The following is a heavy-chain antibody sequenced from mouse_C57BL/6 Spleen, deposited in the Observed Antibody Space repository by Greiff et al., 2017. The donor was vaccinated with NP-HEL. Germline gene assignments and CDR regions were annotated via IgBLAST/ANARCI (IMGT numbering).Heavy chain of an antibody. CDR1: GFTFSDAW. Sequence: EVKVVESGGGLVQPGGSMKLSCAASGFTFSDAWMDWVRQAPEKGLEWVAEIRNKANNHATYYAESVKGRFTISRDDSKSSVYLQMNSLRAEDTGIYYCTRFTTSYAMDYWGQGTSVTVSS. D-gene: IGHD1-1*01. CDR2: IRNKANNHAT. J-gene: IGHJ4*01. V-gene: IGHV6-6*01. CDR3: TRFTTSYAMDY.